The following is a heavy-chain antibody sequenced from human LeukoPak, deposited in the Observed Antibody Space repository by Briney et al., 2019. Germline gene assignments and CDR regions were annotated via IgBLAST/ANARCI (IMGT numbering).Heavy chain of an antibody. CDR1: GGSINNYF. V-gene: IGHV4-4*07. D-gene: IGHD2-21*02. J-gene: IGHJ4*02. CDR3: ARGPYRGGDCYFDY. Sequence: SETLSLTCTVSGGSINNYFWSWIRQPAGKGLEWIGRIYSSGTTNYNPSLKSRVTMSVDTSKSQFSLKLTSVTAADTAVYYCARGPYRGGDCYFDYWGQGTLVTVSS. CDR2: IYSSGTT.